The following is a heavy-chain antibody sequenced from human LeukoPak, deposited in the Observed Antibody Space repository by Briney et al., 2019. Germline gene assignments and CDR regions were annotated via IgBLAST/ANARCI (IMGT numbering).Heavy chain of an antibody. J-gene: IGHJ4*02. Sequence: GGSLRLSCAASGFTFSSYAMSWVRQAPGKGLEWVSAISGSGGSTYYADSVKGRFTISRDNSKNTLYLQMNSLRAEDTAVYYCAKDFWSGYSSSRGTFFDYWGQGTLVTVSS. V-gene: IGHV3-23*01. CDR1: GFTFSSYA. D-gene: IGHD3-3*01. CDR3: AKDFWSGYSSSRGTFFDY. CDR2: ISGSGGST.